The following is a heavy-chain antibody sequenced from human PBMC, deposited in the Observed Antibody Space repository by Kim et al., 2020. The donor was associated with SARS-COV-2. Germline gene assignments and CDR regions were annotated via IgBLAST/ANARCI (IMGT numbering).Heavy chain of an antibody. Sequence: NADSGKGRFTVSRDNSESTLSLQMSSLTADDTGIYYCARDGLSHLDYWGQGTLVTVSS. J-gene: IGHJ4*02. CDR3: ARDGLSHLDY. V-gene: IGHV3-23*01.